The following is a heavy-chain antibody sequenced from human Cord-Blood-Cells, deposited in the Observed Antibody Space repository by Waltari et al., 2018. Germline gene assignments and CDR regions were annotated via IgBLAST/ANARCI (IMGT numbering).Heavy chain of an antibody. Sequence: EVQLVESGGGLIQPGGSLRLSCAASGFTVSSNYMSWVRQAPGKGLEWVSVSYSGDSTDNADSVKGRFTISRDNSKTTLYLQMNSRRAEDTAVYYCATRLRYGYYFDYWGQGTLVTVSS. CDR1: GFTVSSNY. V-gene: IGHV3-53*01. CDR2: SYSGDST. D-gene: IGHD3-9*01. J-gene: IGHJ4*02. CDR3: ATRLRYGYYFDY.